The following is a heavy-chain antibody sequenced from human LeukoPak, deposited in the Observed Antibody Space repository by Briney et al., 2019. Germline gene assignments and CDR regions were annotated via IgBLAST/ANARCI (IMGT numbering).Heavy chain of an antibody. Sequence: GGSLRLSCAASGVTFSHYAIYWGRQAPGKGGEWVSGMSSSGNTPYYADPVKGRFTISRDHSKNTLYLQMNSLRVEDPAFYYCVKDRYDYDSGSQANWGRGILVTVSS. D-gene: IGHD3-22*01. CDR1: GVTFSHYA. CDR3: VKDRYDYDSGSQAN. CDR2: MSSSGNTP. V-gene: IGHV3-23*01. J-gene: IGHJ4*02.